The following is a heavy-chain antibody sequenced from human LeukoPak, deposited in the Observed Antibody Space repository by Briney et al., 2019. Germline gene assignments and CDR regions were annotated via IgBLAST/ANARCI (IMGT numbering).Heavy chain of an antibody. CDR1: GGAFSSYA. Sequence: SVKVSCKASGGAFSSYAISWVRQAPGQGLEWMGRIIPIFGTANYAQKFQGRVTITTDESTSTAYMELSSLRSEDTAVYYCARDRHGDPTIDYWGQGTLVTVSS. V-gene: IGHV1-69*05. J-gene: IGHJ4*02. CDR3: ARDRHGDPTIDY. CDR2: IIPIFGTA. D-gene: IGHD4-17*01.